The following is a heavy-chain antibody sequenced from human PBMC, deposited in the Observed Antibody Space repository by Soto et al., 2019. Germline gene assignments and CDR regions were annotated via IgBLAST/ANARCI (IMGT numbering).Heavy chain of an antibody. D-gene: IGHD3-10*01. CDR3: ARRSRSSGSYYNVLDY. Sequence: GESLKISCKGSGYSFTSYWIGWVRQMPGKGLEWMGIIYPGDSDTRYSPSFQGQVTISADKSISTAYLQWSSLKASDTAMYYCARRSRSSGSYYNVLDYWGQGTLVTVSS. CDR2: IYPGDSDT. V-gene: IGHV5-51*01. CDR1: GYSFTSYW. J-gene: IGHJ4*02.